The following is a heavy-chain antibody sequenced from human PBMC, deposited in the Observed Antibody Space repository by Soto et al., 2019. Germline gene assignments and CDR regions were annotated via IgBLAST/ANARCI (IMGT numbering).Heavy chain of an antibody. V-gene: IGHV4-39*01. J-gene: IGHJ4*02. Sequence: SETLSLTCTVSGGCISSSSYYWGWIRQPPGKGLEWIGSIYYSGSTYYNPSLKSRVTISVDTSKNQFSLKLSSVTAADTAVYYSASDPDPCSSTCCYWGWSRGTLVTVSS. CDR1: GGCISSSSYY. CDR3: ASDPDPCSSTCCYWG. D-gene: IGHD2-2*01. CDR2: IYYSGST.